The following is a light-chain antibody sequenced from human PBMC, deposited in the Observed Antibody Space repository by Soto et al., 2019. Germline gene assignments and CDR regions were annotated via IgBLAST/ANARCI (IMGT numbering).Light chain of an antibody. V-gene: IGKV3-20*01. CDR1: QSVSSSY. CDR2: DAS. CDR3: QQYGSSPLT. J-gene: IGKJ4*01. Sequence: EIVLTQSPCTLSLSPLERSTLSGRASQSVSSSYLAWYQQKPGQAPRLLIYDASSRATGIPDRFSGSGSGTDFTLTISRLEPEDFAVYYCQQYGSSPLTFGGGTKVDIK.